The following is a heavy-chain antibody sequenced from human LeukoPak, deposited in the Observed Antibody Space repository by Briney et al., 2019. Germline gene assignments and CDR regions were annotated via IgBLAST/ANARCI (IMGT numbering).Heavy chain of an antibody. CDR3: ARGNCGGDCYNYYYYGMDV. CDR2: IYTSGST. Sequence: SQTLSLTCTVSGGSISSGSYYWSWLRQPAGTGLEWIGRIYTSGSTNYNPSLKSRVTISVDTSKNQFSLKLSSVTAADTAVYYCARGNCGGDCYNYYYYGMDVWGQGTTVTVSS. D-gene: IGHD2-21*02. V-gene: IGHV4-61*02. CDR1: GGSISSGSYY. J-gene: IGHJ6*02.